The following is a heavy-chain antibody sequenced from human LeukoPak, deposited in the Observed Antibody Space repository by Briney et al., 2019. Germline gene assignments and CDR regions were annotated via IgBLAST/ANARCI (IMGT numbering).Heavy chain of an antibody. CDR2: ISAYNGNT. CDR3: ARERTYSQWFDP. V-gene: IGHV1-18*04. CDR1: GYTFTSYY. J-gene: IGHJ5*02. Sequence: ASVKVSCKASGYTFTSYYMHWVRQAPGQGLEWMGWISAYNGNTNYAQKLQGRVTMTTDTSTSTAYMELRSPRSDDTAVYYCARERTYSQWFDPWGQGTLVTVSS. D-gene: IGHD3-10*01.